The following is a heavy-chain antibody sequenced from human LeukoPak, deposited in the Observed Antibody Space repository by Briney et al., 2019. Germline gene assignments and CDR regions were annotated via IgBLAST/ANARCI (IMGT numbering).Heavy chain of an antibody. CDR3: ASRGPNWNYGGDY. V-gene: IGHV4-39*01. CDR2: IYYSGST. Sequence: SETLSLTCTVSGGSISSSSYYWGWIRQPPGKGLEWIGSIYYSGSTYYNPSLKSRVTISVDTSKNQFSLKLSSVTAADTAVYYCASRGPNWNYGGDYWGRGTLVTVSS. CDR1: GGSISSSSYY. D-gene: IGHD1-7*01. J-gene: IGHJ4*02.